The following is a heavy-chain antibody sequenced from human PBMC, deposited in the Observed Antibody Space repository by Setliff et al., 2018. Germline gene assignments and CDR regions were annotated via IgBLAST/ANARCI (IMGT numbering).Heavy chain of an antibody. D-gene: IGHD3-10*01. V-gene: IGHV1-69*04. CDR2: IIPILGIA. Sequence: SVKVSCKASGGTFSSYTISWVRRAPGQGLEWMGRIIPILGIANYAQKFQGRVTITADKSTSTAYMELSSLRSEDTAAYYCARDISLGKAAVWFGELKGWFDPWGQGTLVTVSS. J-gene: IGHJ5*02. CDR3: ARDISLGKAAVWFGELKGWFDP. CDR1: GGTFSSYT.